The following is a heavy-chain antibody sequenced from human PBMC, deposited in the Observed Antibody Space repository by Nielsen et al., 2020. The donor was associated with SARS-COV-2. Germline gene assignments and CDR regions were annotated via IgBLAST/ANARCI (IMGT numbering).Heavy chain of an antibody. CDR3: AKDLHAATYYDFWSGYGDP. V-gene: IGHV3-23*01. Sequence: GGSLRLSCAASGFTFGSYAMSWVRQAPGKGLEWVSAISGSGGSTYYADSVKGRFTISRDNSKNTLYLQMNSLRAEDTAVYYCAKDLHAATYYDFWSGYGDPWGQGTLVTVSS. D-gene: IGHD3-3*01. J-gene: IGHJ5*02. CDR1: GFTFGSYA. CDR2: ISGSGGST.